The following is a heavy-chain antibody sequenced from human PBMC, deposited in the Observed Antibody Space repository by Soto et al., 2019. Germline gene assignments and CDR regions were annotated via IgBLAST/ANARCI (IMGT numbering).Heavy chain of an antibody. J-gene: IGHJ4*02. Sequence: EVRLLESGGGLVKPGGSLRLSRATSGLTFSNYAMSWVRQAPGGGLEWVSSMSGSSSTTYYADSVRGRFTISRDRSKNTLYLQMSSLRAADTALYYCAKNQERELPRVIDFWGQGTLVTVSS. CDR3: AKNQERELPRVIDF. V-gene: IGHV3-23*01. CDR2: MSGSSSTT. CDR1: GLTFSNYA. D-gene: IGHD1-7*01.